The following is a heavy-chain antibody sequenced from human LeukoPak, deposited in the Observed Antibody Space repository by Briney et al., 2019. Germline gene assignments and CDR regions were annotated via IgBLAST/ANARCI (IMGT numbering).Heavy chain of an antibody. V-gene: IGHV3-23*01. Sequence: GGSLRLSCAASGFTFSSYAMSWVRQAPGNGLEWVSAISDSGGSTYYAASVKGRFTISRDNSKNTLYLQMNSLRAEDTAVYYCAKNGWFGELLHWFDPWGQGTLVTVSS. CDR2: ISDSGGST. J-gene: IGHJ5*02. CDR3: AKNGWFGELLHWFDP. CDR1: GFTFSSYA. D-gene: IGHD3-10*01.